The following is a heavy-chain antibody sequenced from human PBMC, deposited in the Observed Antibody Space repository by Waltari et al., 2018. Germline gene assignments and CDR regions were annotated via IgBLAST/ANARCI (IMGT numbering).Heavy chain of an antibody. V-gene: IGHV3-53*01. J-gene: IGHJ6*02. Sequence: EVQLVESGGGLIQPGGYLSLSCAASAFTVSSNYMSWVRPAPGKGLEWVSVIYSGGSTYYADSVKGRFTISRDNSKNTLYLQMNSLRAEDTAVYYCARDHWQDYYYYGMDVWGQGTTVTVSS. CDR1: AFTVSSNY. D-gene: IGHD1-1*01. CDR2: IYSGGST. CDR3: ARDHWQDYYYYGMDV.